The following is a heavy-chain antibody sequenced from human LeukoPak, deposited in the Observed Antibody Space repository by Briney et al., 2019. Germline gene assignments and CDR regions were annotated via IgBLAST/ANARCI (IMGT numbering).Heavy chain of an antibody. V-gene: IGHV3-30-3*01. CDR2: ISYDGSNK. Sequence: PGRSLRLSCAASGFTFSSYAMHWVRQAPGKGLEWVAVISYDGSNKYYADSVKGRFTISRDNSKNTLYLQMNSLRADDTAIYYCVRDFSGAVDSWGQGTLVTVSS. D-gene: IGHD1-26*01. CDR3: VRDFSGAVDS. J-gene: IGHJ4*02. CDR1: GFTFSSYA.